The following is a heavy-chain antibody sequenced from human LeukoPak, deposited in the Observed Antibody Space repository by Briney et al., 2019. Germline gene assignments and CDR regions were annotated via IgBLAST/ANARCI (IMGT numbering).Heavy chain of an antibody. CDR1: GYSFTSYW. Sequence: GESLKISCKGSGYSFTSYWIGWVRQMPGKGLEWMGIIYPGDSDTRYSPSFQGQVTISADKSIRTAYLQWSSPKASDTAMYYCARQKDYDIYAFDIWGQGTMVTVSS. J-gene: IGHJ3*02. CDR3: ARQKDYDIYAFDI. V-gene: IGHV5-51*01. D-gene: IGHD3-9*01. CDR2: IYPGDSDT.